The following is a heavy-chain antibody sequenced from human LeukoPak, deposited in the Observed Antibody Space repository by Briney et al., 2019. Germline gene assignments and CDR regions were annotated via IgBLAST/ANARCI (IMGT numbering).Heavy chain of an antibody. J-gene: IGHJ6*03. CDR2: INPSGGST. CDR1: GYTFTSYY. CDR3: ARGYYDFWSGYYKPSRDYYYMDG. V-gene: IGHV1-46*01. Sequence: ASVKLSCKASGYTFTSYYMHWVRQAPGQGHEWMGIINPSGGSTSYAQKFQGRVTMTRDTSTSTVYMELSSLRSEDTAVYYCARGYYDFWSGYYKPSRDYYYMDGGSKGTTVT. D-gene: IGHD3-3*01.